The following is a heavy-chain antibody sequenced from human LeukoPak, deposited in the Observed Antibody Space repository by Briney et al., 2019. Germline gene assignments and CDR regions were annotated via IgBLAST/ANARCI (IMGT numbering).Heavy chain of an antibody. V-gene: IGHV5-51*01. CDR1: GYSFTNYW. CDR3: ARHPPKSYDYWSGYYELDY. J-gene: IGHJ4*02. Sequence: GESLKISCKGSGYSFTNYWIGWVRQMPGKGLEWMGIIYPGDSDTRYSPSFRGQVTISADRSISTAYLQWSSLRASDSAMYYCARHPPKSYDYWSGYYELDYWGQGTLVTVSS. D-gene: IGHD3-3*01. CDR2: IYPGDSDT.